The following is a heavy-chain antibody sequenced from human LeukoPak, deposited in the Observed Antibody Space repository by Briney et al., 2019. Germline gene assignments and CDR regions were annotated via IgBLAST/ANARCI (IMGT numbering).Heavy chain of an antibody. V-gene: IGHV4-34*01. J-gene: IGHJ6*03. CDR3: ARAQKRYYYYMDV. Sequence: PSETLSLTCAAYGGSFSGYYWSWIRQPPGKGLEWIGEINHSGSTNYNPSLKSRVTISVDTSKNQFSLKLSSVTAADTAVYYCARAQKRYYYYMDVWGKGTTVTVSS. CDR2: INHSGST. CDR1: GGSFSGYY.